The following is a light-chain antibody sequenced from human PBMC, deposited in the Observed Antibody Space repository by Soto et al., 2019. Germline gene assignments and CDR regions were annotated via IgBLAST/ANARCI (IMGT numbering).Light chain of an antibody. CDR2: GAS. V-gene: IGKV3-20*01. Sequence: EIVLTQSPGSLSLSPGQRATLSCRASQSVDTTFFAWYQKKPGQAPRLLIQGASKRATGIPDRFSGSGSGTDFPLIISRLEPEDLAVYYCQQYMSSVTFGQGTKVEIK. CDR1: QSVDTTF. J-gene: IGKJ1*01. CDR3: QQYMSSVT.